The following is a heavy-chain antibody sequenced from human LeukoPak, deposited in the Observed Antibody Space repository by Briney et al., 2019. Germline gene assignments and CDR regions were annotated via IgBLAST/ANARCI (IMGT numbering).Heavy chain of an antibody. CDR3: ARALVLLWFGEEDYGMDV. CDR2: ISSSSSYI. V-gene: IGHV3-21*01. Sequence: GGSLRLSCAASGFTFSSYSMXWVRXAPGKXXEWVSXISSSSSYIYYADSVKGRFTISRDNAKNSLYLQMNSLRAEDTAVYYCARALVLLWFGEEDYGMDVWGQGTTVTVSS. J-gene: IGHJ6*02. D-gene: IGHD3-10*01. CDR1: GFTFSSYS.